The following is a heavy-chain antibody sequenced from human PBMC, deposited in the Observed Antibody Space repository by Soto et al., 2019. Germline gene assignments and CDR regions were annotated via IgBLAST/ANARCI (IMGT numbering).Heavy chain of an antibody. CDR2: INAGNGNT. J-gene: IGHJ6*02. Sequence: ASVKVSCKASGGTFSSYAMQWVRQATGQRLEWMGWINAGNGNTKYSQKFQGRVTITRDTSASTAYMELSSLRSEDTAVYYCASEAIAAAAVYGMDVWGQGTTVTVSS. CDR3: ASEAIAAAAVYGMDV. CDR1: GGTFSSYA. V-gene: IGHV1-3*01. D-gene: IGHD6-13*01.